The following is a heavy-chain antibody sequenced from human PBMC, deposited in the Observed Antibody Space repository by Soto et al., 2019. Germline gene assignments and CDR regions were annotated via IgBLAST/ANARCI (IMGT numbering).Heavy chain of an antibody. CDR3: ARDPDTTNKIDH. CDR1: GFTFSDHY. V-gene: IGHV3-11*01. Sequence: PGGSLRLSCTASGFTFSDHYMSWIRQAPGKGLEWVSYISSSGSPLYYADSVKGRFTISRDNAKNSLYLQMSSLRAEDTALYYCARDPDTTNKIDHWGQGTQVTVSS. D-gene: IGHD1-1*01. CDR2: ISSSGSPL. J-gene: IGHJ4*02.